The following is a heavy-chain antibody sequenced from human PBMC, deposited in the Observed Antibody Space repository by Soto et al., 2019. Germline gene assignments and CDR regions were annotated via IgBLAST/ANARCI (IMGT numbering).Heavy chain of an antibody. D-gene: IGHD1-26*01. Sequence: GSLRLSCAASCFTFSNAWMNWVRQAPGKGLEWVGRIKSKTDGGTTDYAAPVKGRFTISRDDSKNTLYLQMNSLKTEDTAVYYCTTGIVGATISPGLAYWGQGTLVTVSS. V-gene: IGHV3-15*07. CDR2: IKSKTDGGTT. J-gene: IGHJ4*02. CDR1: CFTFSNAW. CDR3: TTGIVGATISPGLAY.